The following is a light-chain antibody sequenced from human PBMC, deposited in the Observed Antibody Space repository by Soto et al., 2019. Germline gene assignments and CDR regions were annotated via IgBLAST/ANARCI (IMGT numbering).Light chain of an antibody. CDR3: CSYAGSYFGV. CDR2: DVS. Sequence: QSALTQPRSVSGSPGQSVTISCTGTSSDVGNYNYVSWYQQHPGKAPKLMIYDVSKRPSGVPDRFSGSKSGNTASLTISGLQAEDEADYYCCSYAGSYFGVFGGGTKLTVL. J-gene: IGLJ3*02. V-gene: IGLV2-11*01. CDR1: SSDVGNYNY.